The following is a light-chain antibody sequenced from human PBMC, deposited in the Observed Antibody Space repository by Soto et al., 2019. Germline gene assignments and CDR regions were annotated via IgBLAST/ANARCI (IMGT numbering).Light chain of an antibody. CDR2: DVT. J-gene: IGLJ2*01. V-gene: IGLV2-14*01. CDR3: SSYTTSGSPVL. CDR1: SSVIGAYNY. Sequence: QSALTQPASVSGSPGQSITISCIGTSSVIGAYNYVSWYQQHPGKAPKLMIYDVTSRPSGVSNRFSGSSSGNTASLNISGLQAEDEADYYCSSYTTSGSPVLFGGGTKVTVL.